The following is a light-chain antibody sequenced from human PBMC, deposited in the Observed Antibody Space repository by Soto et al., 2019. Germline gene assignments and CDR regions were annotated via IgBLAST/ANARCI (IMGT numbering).Light chain of an antibody. CDR3: QQYGASPLT. Sequence: EIVLTQSPGTLSLSPGDRATLSCRASQSVSSNYLAWYQQRPGQAPRLVIFGASSRATGIPDRFSGSGSGTDFTLTISRLEPEDFAVYYCQQYGASPLTFGGGTKVEI. J-gene: IGKJ4*01. CDR1: QSVSSNY. V-gene: IGKV3-20*01. CDR2: GAS.